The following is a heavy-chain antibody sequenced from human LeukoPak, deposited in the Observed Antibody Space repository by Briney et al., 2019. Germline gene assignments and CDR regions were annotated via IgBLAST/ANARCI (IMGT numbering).Heavy chain of an antibody. CDR1: GFTLSSYS. V-gene: IGHV3-21*01. CDR2: ISSSSSYI. J-gene: IGHJ4*02. Sequence: PGGSVRLSCAVSGFTLSSYSMHWVHQAPGKGLEWVSSISSSSSYIYYADSVKGRFTISRDNANNSLYLQMNSLRAEDTAVYYCARDGGDYDILSGYGYWGQGTLVTVS. D-gene: IGHD3-9*01. CDR3: ARDGGDYDILSGYGY.